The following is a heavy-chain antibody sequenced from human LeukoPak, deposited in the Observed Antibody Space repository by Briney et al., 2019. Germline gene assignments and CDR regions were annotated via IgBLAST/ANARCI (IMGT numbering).Heavy chain of an antibody. CDR2: ISAYNGNT. CDR3: AREYGAYYDFWSGSYNHGGWFDP. J-gene: IGHJ5*02. V-gene: IGHV1-18*01. Sequence: ASVKVSCKASGYTFTSYGISWVRQAPGQGLEWMGWISAYNGNTNYAQKLQGRVTMTTDTSTSTAYMELRSLRSDDTAVYYCAREYGAYYDFWSGSYNHGGWFDPWGQGTLVTVSS. CDR1: GYTFTSYG. D-gene: IGHD3-3*01.